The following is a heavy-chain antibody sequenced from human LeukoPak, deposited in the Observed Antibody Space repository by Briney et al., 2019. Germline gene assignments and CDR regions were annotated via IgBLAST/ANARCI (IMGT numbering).Heavy chain of an antibody. CDR1: GGSFSGYH. V-gene: IGHV4-59*01. J-gene: IGHJ4*02. CDR3: ARGLGDY. CDR2: IYYSGST. D-gene: IGHD3-3*01. Sequence: KPSETLSLTCAVYGGSFSGYHWSRIRQPPGKGLEWIGYIYYSGSTNYNPSLKSRVTISVDTSKNQFSLKLSSVTAADTAVYYCARGLGDYWGQGTLVTVSS.